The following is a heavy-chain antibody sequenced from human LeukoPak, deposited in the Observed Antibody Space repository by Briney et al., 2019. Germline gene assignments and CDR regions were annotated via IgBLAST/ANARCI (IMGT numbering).Heavy chain of an antibody. D-gene: IGHD3-3*01. J-gene: IGHJ5*02. V-gene: IGHV1-69*13. CDR3: ARADFWSGYSGWFDP. CDR2: IIPIFGTA. Sequence: ASVKVSCNASGGTFSSYAISWVRQAPGQGLEWMGGIIPIFGTANYAQKFQGRVTITADESTSTAYMELSSLRSEDTAVYYCARADFWSGYSGWFDPWGQGTLVTVSS. CDR1: GGTFSSYA.